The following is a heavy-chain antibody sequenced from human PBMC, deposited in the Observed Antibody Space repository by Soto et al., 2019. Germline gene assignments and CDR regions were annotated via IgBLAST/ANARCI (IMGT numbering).Heavy chain of an antibody. V-gene: IGHV2-5*02. CDR1: GFSLTTSGVG. J-gene: IGHJ4*02. D-gene: IGHD3-3*01. CDR2: IYWDDDK. Sequence: QITLNESGPTVVRPTETLTLTCRFSGFSLTTSGVGVGWIRQSPGKAPELLALIYWDDDKRYSASLKSRLTITKDTSKNQVVLTVSDLDPTDTATYYCAHRVLRTVFGLVTTTAIYFDFWCQGTPVAVSS. CDR3: AHRVLRTVFGLVTTTAIYFDF.